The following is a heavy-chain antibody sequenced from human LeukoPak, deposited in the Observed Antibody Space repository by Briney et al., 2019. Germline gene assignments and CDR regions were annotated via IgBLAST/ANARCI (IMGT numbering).Heavy chain of an antibody. V-gene: IGHV3-64*04. D-gene: IGHD3-3*01. CDR3: AKIGGSNYDFWSGYWDGGYFDY. CDR2: ISSNGGST. Sequence: GESLRLSCSASGFTFSSYAMHWVRQAPGKGLEYVSAISSNGGSTYYADSVKGRFTISRDNSKNTLYLQMNSLRAEDTAVYYCAKIGGSNYDFWSGYWDGGYFDYWGQGTLVTVSS. J-gene: IGHJ4*02. CDR1: GFTFSSYA.